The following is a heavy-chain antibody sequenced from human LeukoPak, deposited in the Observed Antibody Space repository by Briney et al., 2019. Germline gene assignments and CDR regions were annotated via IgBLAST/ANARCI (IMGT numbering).Heavy chain of an antibody. CDR2: IKQDGSEK. V-gene: IGHV3-7*01. D-gene: IGHD3-3*01. Sequence: GGSLRLSCAASGFTFSSYWMGWVRQAPGKGLEWVANIKQDGSEKYYVDSVKGRFTISRDNAKNSLYLQMNSLRAEDTAVYYCARERRGYYDFWSGYSNWFDPWGQGTLVTVSS. CDR1: GFTFSSYW. J-gene: IGHJ5*02. CDR3: ARERRGYYDFWSGYSNWFDP.